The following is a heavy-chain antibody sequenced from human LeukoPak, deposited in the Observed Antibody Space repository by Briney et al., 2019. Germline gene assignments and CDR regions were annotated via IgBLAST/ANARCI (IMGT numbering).Heavy chain of an antibody. J-gene: IGHJ3*02. D-gene: IGHD2-2*01. CDR1: GYTFTGYY. V-gene: IGHV1-2*02. CDR2: INPNSGGT. CDR3: ARYCSSTSCYGAFDI. Sequence: ASVKVSCKASGYTFTGYYMHWVRQAPGQGLEWMGWINPNSGGTNYAQKFQGRVTMTRDTSISTAYMELSRLRSDDTAVYYCARYCSSTSCYGAFDIWGQGTMVTVS.